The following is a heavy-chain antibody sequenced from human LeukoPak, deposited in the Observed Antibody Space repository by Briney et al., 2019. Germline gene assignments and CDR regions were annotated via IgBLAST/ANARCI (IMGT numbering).Heavy chain of an antibody. V-gene: IGHV3-21*01. Sequence: PGGSLRLSCAASGFTFSRNSRNWVRQAPGKGLEWVSSISTSSSYIYYAYSVKGRFTISRDNAKNSLYLQMNSLRAEDMAVYYCARDAIGITTYDYYFDNWGQGTLVTVSS. CDR2: ISTSSSYI. D-gene: IGHD3-22*01. J-gene: IGHJ4*02. CDR1: GFTFSRNS. CDR3: ARDAIGITTYDYYFDN.